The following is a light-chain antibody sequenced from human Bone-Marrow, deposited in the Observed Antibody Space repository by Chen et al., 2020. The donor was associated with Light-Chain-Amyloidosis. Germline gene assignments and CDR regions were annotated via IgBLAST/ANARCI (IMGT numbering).Light chain of an antibody. Sequence: NFMLTQPHSVSESPGKTVIISCTRSSGSIAINYVQWYQQRPGSSPTTVINEDDQRPPGVPDRISGTIDRSSNSASLTISGLKTEDEAEYYCQSYQGSSQGVFGGGTKLTVL. J-gene: IGLJ3*02. CDR3: QSYQGSSQGV. CDR2: EDD. V-gene: IGLV6-57*01. CDR1: SGSIAINY.